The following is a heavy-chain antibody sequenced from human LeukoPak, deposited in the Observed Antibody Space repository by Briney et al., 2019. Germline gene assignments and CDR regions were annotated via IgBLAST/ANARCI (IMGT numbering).Heavy chain of an antibody. D-gene: IGHD6-13*01. CDR3: ARSHSSSWPFYYYYGMDV. CDR2: IYWDDDK. Sequence: VSGPTLVKPTQTLTLTCTFSGVSLSTSGVGVGWIRQPPGKALEWLALIYWDDDKRYSPSLKSRLKINKDTSKKHVVLTMTNMDPLDAATYYCARSHSSSWPFYYYYGMDVWGKGPTVTVYS. V-gene: IGHV2-5*02. CDR1: GVSLSTSGVG. J-gene: IGHJ6*04.